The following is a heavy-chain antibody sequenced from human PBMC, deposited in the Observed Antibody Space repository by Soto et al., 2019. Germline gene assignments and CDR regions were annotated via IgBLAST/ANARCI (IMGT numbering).Heavy chain of an antibody. D-gene: IGHD3-10*01. V-gene: IGHV1-18*04. CDR3: ARDLGITMVRGVITLVAYYGMDV. CDR2: ISAYNGNT. Sequence: QVQLVQSGAEVKKPGASVKVSCKASGYTFTSYGISWVRQAPGQGLEWMGWISAYNGNTNYAQKLQGRVTMTTDTSTSTAYMELRSLRSDDTAVYYCARDLGITMVRGVITLVAYYGMDVWGQGTTVTVS. J-gene: IGHJ6*02. CDR1: GYTFTSYG.